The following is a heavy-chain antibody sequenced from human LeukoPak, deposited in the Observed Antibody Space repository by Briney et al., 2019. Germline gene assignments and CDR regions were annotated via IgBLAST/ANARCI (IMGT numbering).Heavy chain of an antibody. Sequence: SETLSLTCTVSGGSISRGYYYWSWIRRPPGKGLEYIGYIYYGGTYYNPSLKSRVTISVDTSKNQFSLKLSSVTAADTAVYYCARGTWSSSLDYWGQGTLVTVSS. CDR1: GGSISRGYYY. CDR2: IYYGGT. D-gene: IGHD6-6*01. J-gene: IGHJ4*02. CDR3: ARGTWSSSLDY. V-gene: IGHV4-30-4*01.